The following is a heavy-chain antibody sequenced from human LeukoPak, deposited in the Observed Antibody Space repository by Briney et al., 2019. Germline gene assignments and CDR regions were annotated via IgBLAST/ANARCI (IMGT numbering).Heavy chain of an antibody. CDR1: GFTFSSYS. Sequence: PGGSLRLSCAASGFTFSSYSMDWVRQAPGKGLEWVSYISSSSTIYYADSVKGRFTVSRDNAKNSLYLQMNSLRAEDTAIYYCARGLHSRLYDSSVYYPYWGQGTLVTVSS. CDR3: ARGLHSRLYDSSVYYPY. J-gene: IGHJ4*02. CDR2: ISSSSTI. V-gene: IGHV3-48*01. D-gene: IGHD3-22*01.